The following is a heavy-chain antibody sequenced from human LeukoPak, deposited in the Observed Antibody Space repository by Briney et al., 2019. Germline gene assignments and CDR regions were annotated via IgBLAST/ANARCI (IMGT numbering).Heavy chain of an antibody. D-gene: IGHD4-17*01. Sequence: GGSLRLSCAASGFTFSSYSMNWVRQAPGKGLEWVAVISYDGNNKYYADSVKGRFTISRDNSKNTLYLQVNSLRIEDTAVYYCANLYGDYPDFWGQGTLVTVSS. CDR1: GFTFSSYS. J-gene: IGHJ4*02. CDR3: ANLYGDYPDF. CDR2: ISYDGNNK. V-gene: IGHV3-30*18.